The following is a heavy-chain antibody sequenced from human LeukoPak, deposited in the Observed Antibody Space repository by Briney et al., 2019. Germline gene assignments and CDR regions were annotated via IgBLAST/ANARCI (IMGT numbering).Heavy chain of an antibody. CDR2: IYYSGST. D-gene: IGHD2-2*01. Sequence: SETLSLTCTVSGGSISRYYWSWIRQPPGKGREWMGYIYYSGSTIYNPSPKSRVTISVDTSKNQFSLKLSSVTAPDTAVYYCARATRGCCSSTSCYGRDYYYYYGMDVWGKGTTVTVSS. V-gene: IGHV4-59*01. CDR3: ARATRGCCSSTSCYGRDYYYYYGMDV. J-gene: IGHJ6*04. CDR1: GGSISRYY.